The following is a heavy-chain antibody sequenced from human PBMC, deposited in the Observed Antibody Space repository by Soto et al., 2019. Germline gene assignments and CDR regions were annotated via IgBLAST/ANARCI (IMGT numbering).Heavy chain of an antibody. CDR3: AAGFPPDY. CDR1: GFTFSSFW. CDR2: IKGDGSEK. V-gene: IGHV3-7*01. D-gene: IGHD3-10*01. J-gene: IGHJ4*02. Sequence: EVQLVESGGGLVQPGGSLKLSCAASGFTFSSFWMNWVRQAPGKGLEWVANIKGDGSEKYYVDSVKGRFTISRDNATNSLYLEMNSLRAEDTAVYYCAAGFPPDYWGQGTLVTVSS.